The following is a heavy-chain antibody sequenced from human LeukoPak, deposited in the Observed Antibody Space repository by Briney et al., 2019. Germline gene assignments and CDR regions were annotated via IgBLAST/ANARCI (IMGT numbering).Heavy chain of an antibody. CDR3: ARGTTTVTTLFGY. Sequence: ASVRLSCKASGGTFTSYAISWVRQAPGQGLEWMGGIIPIFGTANYAQKFQGRVTITTDESTSTAYMELSSLRSEDTAVYYCARGTTTVTTLFGYWGQGTLVTVSS. V-gene: IGHV1-69*05. D-gene: IGHD4-17*01. J-gene: IGHJ4*02. CDR1: GGTFTSYA. CDR2: IIPIFGTA.